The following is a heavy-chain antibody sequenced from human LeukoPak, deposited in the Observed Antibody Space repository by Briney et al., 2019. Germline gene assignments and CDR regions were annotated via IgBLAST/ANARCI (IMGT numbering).Heavy chain of an antibody. J-gene: IGHJ6*02. CDR3: ARGSAIVGATGYYNGMDV. V-gene: IGHV3-13*05. Sequence: PGGSLRLSCAASGFTFCNYDIHWVRQATGKGLECVSGIGTAGDPYYTGSVKGRFTISRENSKDSLYLQMNSLRAGDTAVYYCARGSAIVGATGYYNGMDVWGQGTTVTVSS. CDR2: IGTAGDP. CDR1: GFTFCNYD. D-gene: IGHD1-26*01.